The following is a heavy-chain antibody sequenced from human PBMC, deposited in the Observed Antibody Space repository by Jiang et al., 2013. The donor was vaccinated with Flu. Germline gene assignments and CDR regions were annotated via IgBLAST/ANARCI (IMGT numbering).Heavy chain of an antibody. Sequence: LLKPSETLSLTCAVYGGSFSGYYWSWIRQPPGKGLEWIGEINHSGSTNYNPSLKSRVTISVDTSKNQFSLKLSSVTAADTAVYYCARGEPNLPYYDILTGRPPRGWFDPWGQGTLVTVSS. J-gene: IGHJ5*02. D-gene: IGHD3-9*01. CDR2: INHSGST. V-gene: IGHV4-34*01. CDR3: ARGEPNLPYYDILTGRPPRGWFDP. CDR1: GGSFSGYY.